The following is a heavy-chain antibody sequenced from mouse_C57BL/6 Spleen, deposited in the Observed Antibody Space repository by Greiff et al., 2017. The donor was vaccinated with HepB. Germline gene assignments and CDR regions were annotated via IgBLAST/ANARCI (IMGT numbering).Heavy chain of an antibody. V-gene: IGHV1-15*01. D-gene: IGHD2-3*01. CDR3: TRFDGYYERYAMDY. CDR2: IDPETGGT. CDR1: GYTFTDYE. Sequence: VQRVESGAELVRPGASVTLSCKASGYTFTDYEMHWVKQTPVHGLEWIGAIDPETGGTAYNQKFKGKAILTADKSSSTAYMELRSLTSEDSAVYYCTRFDGYYERYAMDYWGQGTSVTVSS. J-gene: IGHJ4*01.